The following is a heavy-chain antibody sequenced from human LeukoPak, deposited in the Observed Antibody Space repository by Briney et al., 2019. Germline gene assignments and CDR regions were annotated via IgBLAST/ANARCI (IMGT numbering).Heavy chain of an antibody. V-gene: IGHV4-59*01. Sequence: PSETLSLTCSVSNGSISSDYWSWIRQPPGKGQEWIGNVYYTEYTNYNPSFKSRVTISQDTSKNQFSLKLTSLTAADTAIYYCARDMRRHGESGYGFDYWGQGIRVTVSS. D-gene: IGHD5-12*01. J-gene: IGHJ4*02. CDR1: NGSISSDY. CDR2: VYYTEYT. CDR3: ARDMRRHGESGYGFDY.